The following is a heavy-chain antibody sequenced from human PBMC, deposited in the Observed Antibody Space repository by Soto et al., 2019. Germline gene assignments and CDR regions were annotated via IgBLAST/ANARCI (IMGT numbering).Heavy chain of an antibody. Sequence: QVQLQESGPGLVKPSQTLSLTCTVSGGSISSGGYYWSWIRQHPGKGLEWIGYIYYSGSTYYNPSLKSRVTISVDTAKNQFSLKLSSVTAADTAVYYCARVQLGYCSGGSCPGDGMDVWGQGTTVTVSS. CDR3: ARVQLGYCSGGSCPGDGMDV. CDR1: GGSISSGGYY. J-gene: IGHJ6*02. V-gene: IGHV4-31*03. D-gene: IGHD2-15*01. CDR2: IYYSGST.